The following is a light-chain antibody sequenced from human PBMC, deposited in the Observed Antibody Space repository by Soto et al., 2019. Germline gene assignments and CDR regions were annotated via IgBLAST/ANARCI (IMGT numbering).Light chain of an antibody. V-gene: IGLV2-14*01. CDR1: SSDVGRYNY. CDR2: EVS. Sequence: QSALTQPASVSGSPGQSITISCTRTSSDVGRYNYVSWFQQHPGKAPKLMIFEVSTRPSGVSNRFSGSKSGNTASLTISGLQIEDEADYYCCSYTSSTSAVFGGGTKLTVL. J-gene: IGLJ2*01. CDR3: CSYTSSTSAV.